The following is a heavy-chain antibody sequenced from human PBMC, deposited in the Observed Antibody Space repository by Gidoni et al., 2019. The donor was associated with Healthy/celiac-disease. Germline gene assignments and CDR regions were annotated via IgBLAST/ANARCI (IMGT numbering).Heavy chain of an antibody. CDR1: GFTFSSYS. CDR2: ISSSSSYI. V-gene: IGHV3-21*01. Sequence: SCAASGFTFSSYSMNWVRQAPGKGLEWVSSISSSSSYIYYADSVKGRFTISRDNAKNSLYLQMNSLRAEDTAVYYCARPLQTHYDFWSGYSNDAFDIWGQGTMVTVSS. J-gene: IGHJ3*02. CDR3: ARPLQTHYDFWSGYSNDAFDI. D-gene: IGHD3-3*01.